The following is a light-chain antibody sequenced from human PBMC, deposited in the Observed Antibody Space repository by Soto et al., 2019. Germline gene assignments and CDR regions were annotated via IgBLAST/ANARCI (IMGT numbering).Light chain of an antibody. CDR2: AAS. Sequence: DIQMTQSPSSLSASVGDRVTLTCRASQNINNYLNWYQQIPGKAPQLLIYAASSLQSGVPSRFSGSGSGTDFTLTISSLQPEDVATYYCQQSYSTPQTFGQGTRLEIK. V-gene: IGKV1-39*01. CDR3: QQSYSTPQT. J-gene: IGKJ5*01. CDR1: QNINNY.